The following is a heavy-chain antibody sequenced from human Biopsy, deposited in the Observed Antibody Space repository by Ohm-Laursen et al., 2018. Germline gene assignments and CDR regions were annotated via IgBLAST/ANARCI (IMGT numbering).Heavy chain of an antibody. D-gene: IGHD1-1*01. CDR2: FAPENGRI. J-gene: IGHJ4*02. CDR1: GYTFTGYY. CDR3: AADINVWNVNY. Sequence: ASVKVSCKASGYTFTGYYLHWVRQAPGQGLEWMGGFAPENGRIVYSQKFQGRVTMTEDTSTSTAYMEVWRLRSDDTAVYYCAADINVWNVNYWGQGTQVTVSS. V-gene: IGHV1-24*01.